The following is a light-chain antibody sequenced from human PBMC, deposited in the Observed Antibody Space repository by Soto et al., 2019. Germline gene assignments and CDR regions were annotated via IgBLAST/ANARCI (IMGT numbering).Light chain of an antibody. CDR2: EVS. Sequence: DIVLTQTPLSSPVTLGQPASISCRSSQSLVHSDGNTYLNWLQQRPGQPPRLLIYEVSNRFSGVPDRVSGRGAGTEFTLESSRVEAEDVGVYYCMQTTQFPLTFGGGTKVEIK. J-gene: IGKJ4*01. CDR1: QSLVHSDGNTY. CDR3: MQTTQFPLT. V-gene: IGKV2-24*01.